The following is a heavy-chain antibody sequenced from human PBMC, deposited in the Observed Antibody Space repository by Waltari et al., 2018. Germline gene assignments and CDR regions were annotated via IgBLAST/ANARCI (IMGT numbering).Heavy chain of an antibody. V-gene: IGHV3-33*06. CDR2: IWYDGSNK. Sequence: APGKGLEWVAVIWYDGSNKYYADSVKGRFTISRDNSKNTLYLQMNSLRAEDTAVYYCAKDTEGGVYSIGAWGQGTLVTVSS. D-gene: IGHD6-25*01. J-gene: IGHJ5*02. CDR3: AKDTEGGVYSIGA.